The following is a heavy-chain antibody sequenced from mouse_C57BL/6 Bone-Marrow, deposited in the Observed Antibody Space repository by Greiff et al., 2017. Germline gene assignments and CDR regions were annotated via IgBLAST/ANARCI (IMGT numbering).Heavy chain of an antibody. CDR2: IAPENGDT. V-gene: IGHV14-4*01. D-gene: IGHD1-1*01. CDR1: GFNIKDDY. CDR3: TDSYYYGSADY. J-gene: IGHJ2*01. Sequence: EVQRVESGAELVRPGASVKLSCTASGFNIKDDYMHWVKQRPEQGLEWIGWIAPENGDTEYASKFQGKATITADTSSNTAYLQLSSLTSEDTAVYYCTDSYYYGSADYWGQGTTLTVSS.